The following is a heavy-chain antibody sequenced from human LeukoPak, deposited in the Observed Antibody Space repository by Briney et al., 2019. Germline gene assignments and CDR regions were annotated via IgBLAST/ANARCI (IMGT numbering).Heavy chain of an antibody. CDR3: ARRAYYNGNYAYYYYMDV. J-gene: IGHJ6*03. CDR1: GYTFIDYY. CDR2: INTNTGNP. Sequence: ASVKVSCKTSGYTFIDYYMYWVRQAPGQGLEWMGWINTNTGNPTYAQGLTGRFVFSLDPSVSTAYLQISSLKAEDTAVYYCARRAYYNGNYAYYYYMDVWGKGTTVTVSS. V-gene: IGHV7-4-1*02. D-gene: IGHD4/OR15-4a*01.